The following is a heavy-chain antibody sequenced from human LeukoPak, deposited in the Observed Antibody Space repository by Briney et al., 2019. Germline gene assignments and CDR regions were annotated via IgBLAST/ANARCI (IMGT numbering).Heavy chain of an antibody. Sequence: SVKVSCKASGGTFSSYAISWVRQAPGHGLEWMGGIIPIFGTANYAQKFQGRVTITADESTSTAYMELSSLRSEDTAVYYCARSHLGGGGHNEIDYWGQGTLVTVSS. CDR1: GGTFSSYA. V-gene: IGHV1-69*13. D-gene: IGHD3-16*01. J-gene: IGHJ4*02. CDR3: ARSHLGGGGHNEIDY. CDR2: IIPIFGTA.